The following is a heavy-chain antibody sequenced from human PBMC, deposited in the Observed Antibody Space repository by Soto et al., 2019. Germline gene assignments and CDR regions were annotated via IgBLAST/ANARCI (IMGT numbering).Heavy chain of an antibody. Sequence: PGGSLRLCCAASGFTLSAYWMHWVRQAPGRGLEWVSRLSSDGFGTAYADSVKGRFHISRDNARNTLFLQMNGLRAEDTAVYYCARDLGGPDYSGRGTFVTVYS. D-gene: IGHD3-16*01. CDR3: ARDLGGPDY. CDR1: GFTLSAYW. CDR2: LSSDGFGT. V-gene: IGHV3-74*03. J-gene: IGHJ4*02.